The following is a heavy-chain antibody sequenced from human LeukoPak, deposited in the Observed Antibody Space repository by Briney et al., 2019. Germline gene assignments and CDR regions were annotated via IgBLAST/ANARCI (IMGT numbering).Heavy chain of an antibody. CDR1: GFTFSSYD. CDR2: IGTIGDT. Sequence: GGSLRLSCAASGFTFSSYDMHWVRQVAGKGLEWVSSIGTIGDTFYPGSVKGRFTISRENAKNSLYLQMKSLRAGDTAVYYCGRATVIGTGPVPGFLDVWGKGTTVSVSS. CDR3: GRATVIGTGPVPGFLDV. V-gene: IGHV3-13*01. J-gene: IGHJ6*04. D-gene: IGHD6-19*01.